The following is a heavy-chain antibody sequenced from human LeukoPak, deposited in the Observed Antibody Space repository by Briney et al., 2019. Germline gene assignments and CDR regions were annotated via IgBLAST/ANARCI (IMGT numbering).Heavy chain of an antibody. CDR2: ISGSGGST. CDR3: AKESSMVRGRDAFDI. D-gene: IGHD3-10*01. V-gene: IGHV3-23*01. Sequence: GGSLRLSCAASGFTFSSYGMSWVRQAPGKRLEWVSAISGSGGSTYYADSVKGRFTISRDNSKNTLYLQMNSLRAEDTAVYYCAKESSMVRGRDAFDIWGQGTMVTVSS. J-gene: IGHJ3*02. CDR1: GFTFSSYG.